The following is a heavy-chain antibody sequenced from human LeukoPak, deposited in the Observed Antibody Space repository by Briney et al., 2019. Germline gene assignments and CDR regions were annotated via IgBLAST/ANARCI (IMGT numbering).Heavy chain of an antibody. Sequence: PSETLSLTCAVYGGSFSGYYWSWIRQPPGKGLEWIGEINHSGSTNYNPSLKSRVTISVDTSKNQFSLKLSSVTAADTAVYYCARGIPGSPYCGGDCYSGVDYWGQGTLVTVSS. D-gene: IGHD2-21*02. V-gene: IGHV4-34*01. CDR1: GGSFSGYY. J-gene: IGHJ4*02. CDR3: ARGIPGSPYCGGDCYSGVDY. CDR2: INHSGST.